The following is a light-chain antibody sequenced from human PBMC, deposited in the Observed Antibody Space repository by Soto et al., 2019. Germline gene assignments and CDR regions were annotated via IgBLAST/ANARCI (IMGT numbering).Light chain of an antibody. Sequence: EIVMTQSPATLSVSPGERATLSCRASQSVYSNLAWYQQKPGQAPRLLIYGAYTRATGIPARSSGSGSGTDFTLTISSLQSEDFAVYSCQQYNKWPLTFGQRTKVETK. CDR2: GAY. CDR1: QSVYSN. V-gene: IGKV3-15*01. J-gene: IGKJ1*01. CDR3: QQYNKWPLT.